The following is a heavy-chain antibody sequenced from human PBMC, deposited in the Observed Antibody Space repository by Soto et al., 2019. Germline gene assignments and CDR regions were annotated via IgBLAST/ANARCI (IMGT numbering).Heavy chain of an antibody. CDR3: ARTERDYEPYAFDI. D-gene: IGHD3-16*01. Sequence: GGSLSLSCAASGFTFSDYYMSWIRQAPGKGLEWVSYISSSGSTIYYADSVKGRFTISRDNAKNSLYLQMNSLRAEDTAVYYCARTERDYEPYAFDIWGQGTMVTVSS. V-gene: IGHV3-11*01. CDR1: GFTFSDYY. CDR2: ISSSGSTI. J-gene: IGHJ3*02.